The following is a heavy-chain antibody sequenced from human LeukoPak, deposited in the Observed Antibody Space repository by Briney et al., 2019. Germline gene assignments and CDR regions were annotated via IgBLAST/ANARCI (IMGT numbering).Heavy chain of an antibody. CDR2: IVVGSGNT. V-gene: IGHV1-58*02. CDR3: ATHSSRWYDHDAFDI. D-gene: IGHD6-19*01. CDR1: GFSFTGSV. Sequence: SVKVSCKASGFSFTGSVIQWVRQARGQRLEWIEWIVVGSGNTNYAQKFQERVTITRDRSTSTAYMELSSLRSEDTALYYCATHSSRWYDHDAFDIWGQGTMVTVSS. J-gene: IGHJ3*02.